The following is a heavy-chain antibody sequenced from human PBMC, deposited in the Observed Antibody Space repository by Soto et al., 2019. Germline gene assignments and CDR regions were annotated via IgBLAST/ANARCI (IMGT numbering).Heavy chain of an antibody. V-gene: IGHV1-46*02. J-gene: IGHJ4*02. CDR3: ASSLGREFATGYY. CDR1: GYTLNNYY. D-gene: IGHD2-15*01. CDR2: INVRGGNT. Sequence: ASVKVSCKTSGYTLNNYYIHWARQAPGQGLQWMGMINVRGGNTFYAQEFQVRVAMTSDTSASTVYMELNGLTSDDTAVYYCASSLGREFATGYYWGQGSLVTVSS.